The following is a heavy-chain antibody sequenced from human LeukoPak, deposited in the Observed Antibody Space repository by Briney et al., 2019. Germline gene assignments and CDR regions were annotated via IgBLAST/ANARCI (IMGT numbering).Heavy chain of an antibody. D-gene: IGHD2-2*02. CDR3: ARDQGYCSSTNCYSVYDY. Sequence: GGSLRLSCAASGFTFSNYWMNWVRQAPGKGLEWVANIKQDGSEKYYVDSVKGRFTISRDNAKNSLYLQMNSLRAEDTAVYYCARDQGYCSSTNCYSVYDYWGQGILVTVSS. CDR1: GFTFSNYW. CDR2: IKQDGSEK. J-gene: IGHJ4*02. V-gene: IGHV3-7*01.